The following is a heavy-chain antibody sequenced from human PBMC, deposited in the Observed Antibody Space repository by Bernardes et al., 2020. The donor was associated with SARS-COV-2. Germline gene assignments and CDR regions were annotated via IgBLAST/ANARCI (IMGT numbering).Heavy chain of an antibody. CDR2: IYYSGST. Sequence: ETLSITFTVSCGSTSSSSYYWGLIRQPPGKGLEWIGSIYYSGSTYYNPSLKSRVTISVDTSKNQFSLKLSSVTAADTAVYYCARTPGGITMIVVVPPAYFDLWGRGTLVTVSS. CDR1: CGSTSSSSYY. CDR3: ARTPGGITMIVVVPPAYFDL. J-gene: IGHJ2*01. V-gene: IGHV4-39*01. D-gene: IGHD3-22*01.